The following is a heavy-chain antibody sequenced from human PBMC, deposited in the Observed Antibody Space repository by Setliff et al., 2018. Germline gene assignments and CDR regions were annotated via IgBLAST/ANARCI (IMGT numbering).Heavy chain of an antibody. CDR3: ARDEVNCSGSKCYSGFDS. CDR1: GFTFNTHA. D-gene: IGHD2-15*01. Sequence: PGGSLRLSCAASGFTFNTHAMHWVRQAPGKGLEWVAMILSDAINTFYLGSVKGRFTISRDNSQNMMYLQMNGLRAEDTAIYYCARDEVNCSGSKCYSGFDSWGQGTLVTVSS. J-gene: IGHJ4*02. V-gene: IGHV3-33*08. CDR2: ILSDAINT.